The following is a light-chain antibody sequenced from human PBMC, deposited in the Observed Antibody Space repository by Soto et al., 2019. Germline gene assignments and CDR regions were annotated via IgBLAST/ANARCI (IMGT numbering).Light chain of an antibody. CDR3: QQIHSTSSYT. CDR2: AAS. V-gene: IGKV1-39*01. Sequence: DIQMTRSPSSLSASVGGRVTITCRASQNIRNYLNWYQQRPGKTPNLLVYAASNLRGGVPSRFSGSGSGTVFTLTINSLQPEDFATYYCQQIHSTSSYTFGQGTKVDI. CDR1: QNIRNY. J-gene: IGKJ2*01.